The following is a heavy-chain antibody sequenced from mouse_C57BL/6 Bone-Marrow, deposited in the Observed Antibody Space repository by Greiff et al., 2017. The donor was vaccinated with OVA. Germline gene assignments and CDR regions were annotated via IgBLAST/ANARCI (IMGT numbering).Heavy chain of an antibody. D-gene: IGHD4-1*01. Sequence: QVQLQQSGPELVKPGASVKISCKASGYAFSSSWMNWVKQRPGKGLEWIGRIYPGDGDTNYNGKFKGKATLTADKSSSTAYMQLSSLTSEDSAVYFCARNWDDWYFDDWGTGTTVTVSS. J-gene: IGHJ1*03. CDR3: ARNWDDWYFDD. CDR2: IYPGDGDT. V-gene: IGHV1-82*01. CDR1: GYAFSSSW.